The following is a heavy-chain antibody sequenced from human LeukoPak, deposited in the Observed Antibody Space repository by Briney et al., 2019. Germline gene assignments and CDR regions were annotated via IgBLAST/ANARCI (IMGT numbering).Heavy chain of an antibody. CDR2: INPHSGAT. Sequence: ASVKVSCKASGYGFSDVYLNWVRQAPGQGLEWMGWINPHSGATNYAQRFQGRVSMDASIDTAYLELSRLTSDDTPVYYCATSSGVTHTRDPWGQGTLVTVSS. J-gene: IGHJ5*02. CDR1: GYGFSDVY. V-gene: IGHV1-2*02. CDR3: ATSSGVTHTRDP. D-gene: IGHD2-8*01.